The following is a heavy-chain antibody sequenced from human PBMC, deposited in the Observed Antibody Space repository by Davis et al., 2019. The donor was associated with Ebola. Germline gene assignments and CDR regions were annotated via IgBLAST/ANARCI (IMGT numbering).Heavy chain of an antibody. CDR2: PSSNGETT. Sequence: GGSLRLSCSASGFTFSSYAMHWVRQAPGKGLESVSRPSSNGETTYYAESVKGRFTISRDNSKDTLYLHMRSLTTEDTAVYYCVKDRFTVGVVHGGFDYWGQGTLVTVSS. CDR3: VKDRFTVGVVHGGFDY. D-gene: IGHD2-21*01. J-gene: IGHJ4*02. CDR1: GFTFSSYA. V-gene: IGHV3-64D*06.